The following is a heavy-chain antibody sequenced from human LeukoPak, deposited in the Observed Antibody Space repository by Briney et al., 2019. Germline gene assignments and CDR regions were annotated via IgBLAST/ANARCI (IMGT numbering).Heavy chain of an antibody. Sequence: GASVKVSCKASGYTFTSYDINWVRQATGQGLEWMGWMNPNSGNTGYAQEFQGRVTITRNTSISTAYMELSSLRSEDTAVYYCASLGYCSSTSCCPDAFDIWGQGTMVTVSS. V-gene: IGHV1-8*03. CDR3: ASLGYCSSTSCCPDAFDI. CDR1: GYTFTSYD. CDR2: MNPNSGNT. J-gene: IGHJ3*02. D-gene: IGHD2-2*01.